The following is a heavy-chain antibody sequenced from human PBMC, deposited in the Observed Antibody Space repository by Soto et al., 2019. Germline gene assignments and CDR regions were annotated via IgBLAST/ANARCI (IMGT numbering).Heavy chain of an antibody. D-gene: IGHD2-2*02. Sequence: ASVKVSCKASGYTFTGYYMHWVRQAPGQGREWMGWINPNSGGTNYAQKFQGRVTMTRDTSISTAYMELSRLRSDDTAVDYCAIATTNAYCSSTSCYIVHYGMDALGQGTTLTVCS. V-gene: IGHV1-2*02. CDR3: AIATTNAYCSSTSCYIVHYGMDA. CDR1: GYTFTGYY. J-gene: IGHJ6*02. CDR2: INPNSGGT.